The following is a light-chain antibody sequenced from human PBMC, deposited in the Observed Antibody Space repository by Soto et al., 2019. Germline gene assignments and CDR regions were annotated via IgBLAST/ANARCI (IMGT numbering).Light chain of an antibody. Sequence: QSALTQPASVSGSPGQSITISCTGTSSDVGGYNYVSWHQQHPGKAPKLMIYKVSNWPSGVSNRFSGAKSGNTASLTISGLQAEDEADYYCSSYTSSSTPYMVFGGGTQLTVL. J-gene: IGLJ2*01. CDR1: SSDVGGYNY. V-gene: IGLV2-14*01. CDR3: SSYTSSSTPYMV. CDR2: KVS.